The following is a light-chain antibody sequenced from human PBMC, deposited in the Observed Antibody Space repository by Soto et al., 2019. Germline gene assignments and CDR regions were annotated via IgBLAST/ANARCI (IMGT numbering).Light chain of an antibody. V-gene: IGKV1-9*01. CDR1: QDISTY. J-gene: IGKJ1*01. Sequence: DIQLTQSPSFLSASVGDRVTITCRASQDISTYLAWYQQKPGKAPKLLIFAASTLQSGVPSRFSGSGSGTEFTLTISSLQPEDFATYCCQQFHTYPRTFXQGTKVDIK. CDR2: AAS. CDR3: QQFHTYPRT.